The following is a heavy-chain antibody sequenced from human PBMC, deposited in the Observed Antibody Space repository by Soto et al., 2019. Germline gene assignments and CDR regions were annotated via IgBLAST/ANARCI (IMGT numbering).Heavy chain of an antibody. D-gene: IGHD6-6*01. CDR2: IWYDGSNK. Sequence: QVQLVESGGGVVQPGRSLRLSCAASGFTFSSYGMHWVRQAPGKGLEWVAVIWYDGSNKYYADSVKGRFTIPRDNSKNTLYLQMNSLRAEDTAVYYCARDRYSSSSGWFDPWGQGTLVTVSS. V-gene: IGHV3-33*01. CDR1: GFTFSSYG. J-gene: IGHJ5*02. CDR3: ARDRYSSSSGWFDP.